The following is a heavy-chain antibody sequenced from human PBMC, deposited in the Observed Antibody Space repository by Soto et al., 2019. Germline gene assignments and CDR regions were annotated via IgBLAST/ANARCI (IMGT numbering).Heavy chain of an antibody. J-gene: IGHJ4*02. CDR2: INSDGSST. D-gene: IGHD2-2*01. Sequence: GGSLRLSCAASGFTFSSYWMHWVRQAPGKGLVWVSRINSDGSSTSYADSVKGRFTISRDNAKNTLYLQMNSLRAEDTALYYCAGDRIVVVPAAMYYFDHWGQGTLVTVSS. CDR1: GFTFSSYW. CDR3: AGDRIVVVPAAMYYFDH. V-gene: IGHV3-74*01.